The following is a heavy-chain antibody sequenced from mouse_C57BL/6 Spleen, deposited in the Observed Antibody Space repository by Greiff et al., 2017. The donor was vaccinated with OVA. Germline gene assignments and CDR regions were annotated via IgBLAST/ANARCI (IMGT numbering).Heavy chain of an antibody. CDR1: GYTFTSYW. V-gene: IGHV1-72*01. CDR3: ASTVYYAMDY. CDR2: IDPNSGGT. J-gene: IGHJ4*01. Sequence: QVHVKQPGAELVKPGASVKLSCKASGYTFTSYWMHWVKQRPGRGLEWIGRIDPNSGGTKYNEKFKSKATLTVDKPSITAYMQLSSLTSEDSAVYYCASTVYYAMDYWGQGTSVTVSS.